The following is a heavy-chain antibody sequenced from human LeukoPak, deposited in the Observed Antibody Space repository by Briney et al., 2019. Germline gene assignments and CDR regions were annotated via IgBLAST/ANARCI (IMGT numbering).Heavy chain of an antibody. CDR3: ARARIDY. Sequence: AAQSLRLTCLGSGFTLSSYWMSWVRQAPGKGLEWVANTKDVGTEIYSGGSVKGPFSISRDNAKNSLYLQMSSLRAEDPAVYYCARARIDYWGQGTLVTVSS. J-gene: IGHJ4*02. CDR1: GFTLSSYW. D-gene: IGHD1-14*01. V-gene: IGHV3-7*04. CDR2: TKDVGTEI.